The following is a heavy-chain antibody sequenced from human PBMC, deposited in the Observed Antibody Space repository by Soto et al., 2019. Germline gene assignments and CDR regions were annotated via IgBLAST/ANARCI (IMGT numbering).Heavy chain of an antibody. CDR1: GYTFTIYG. J-gene: IGHJ6*03. Sequence: ASVKVSCKASGYTFTIYGINWVRQAPGQGLEWMGWISAYNGNTDYAQKFQGRVTMTTDTSTTTAYMELRSLRSDDTAVYYCARDDYGDYYYYMDVWGKGTTVTVS. CDR3: ARDDYGDYYYYMDV. CDR2: ISAYNGNT. V-gene: IGHV1-18*01. D-gene: IGHD4-17*01.